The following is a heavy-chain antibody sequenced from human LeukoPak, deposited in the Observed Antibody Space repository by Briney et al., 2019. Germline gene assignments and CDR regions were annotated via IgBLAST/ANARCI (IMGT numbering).Heavy chain of an antibody. V-gene: IGHV3-23*01. CDR3: AKRRGDYVWGYFDY. CDR2: INNSGGST. J-gene: IGHJ4*02. CDR1: GFTFSSYA. D-gene: IGHD3-16*01. Sequence: GGSLRLSCAASGFTFSSYAMHWVRQAPGKGLEWVSTINNSGGSTYYADSVKGRFTISRDNSKNTLYLQMKSLRAEDTAVYYCAKRRGDYVWGYFDYWGQGTLVTVSS.